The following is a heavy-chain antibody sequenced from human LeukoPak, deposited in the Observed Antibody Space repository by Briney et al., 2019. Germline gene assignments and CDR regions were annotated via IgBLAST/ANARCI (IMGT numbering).Heavy chain of an antibody. V-gene: IGHV1-18*01. CDR3: ARGDYVWGSYRYTFDY. D-gene: IGHD3-16*02. J-gene: IGHJ4*02. Sequence: ASVKVSCKASGYTFTSYAMNWVRQAPGQGLEWMGWINPNSGGTNYAQKLQGRVTMTTDTSTSTAYMELRSLRSDDTAVYYCARGDYVWGSYRYTFDYWGQGTLVTVSS. CDR1: GYTFTSYA. CDR2: INPNSGGT.